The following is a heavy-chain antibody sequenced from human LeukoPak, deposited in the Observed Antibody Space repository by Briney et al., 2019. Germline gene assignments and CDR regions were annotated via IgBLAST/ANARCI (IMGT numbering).Heavy chain of an antibody. CDR1: GGPISSGGYY. J-gene: IGHJ4*02. CDR2: TYYSGST. Sequence: SRTLSLTCTVSGGPISSGGYYWSWIRQHPGKGLEWIGYTYYSGSTYYNPSLKSRVTISVDTSKNQFSLKLSSVTAADTAVYYCARLLAYCGGDCYAADYWGQGTLVTVSS. D-gene: IGHD2-21*02. V-gene: IGHV4-31*03. CDR3: ARLLAYCGGDCYAADY.